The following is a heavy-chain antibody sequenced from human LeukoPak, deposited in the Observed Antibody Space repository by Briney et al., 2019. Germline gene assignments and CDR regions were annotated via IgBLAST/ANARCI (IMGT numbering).Heavy chain of an antibody. CDR3: VGRSGSYQVDAFDI. Sequence: SQTLSLTCAISGDSVSSNSAAWNWIRQSPARGLEWLGRTYYRSKWYNDYAVSVKSRITINPDTSKNQFSLQLNSVTPEDTAVYYCVGRSGSYQVDAFDIWGQGTMVTVSS. J-gene: IGHJ3*02. CDR2: TYYRSKWYN. V-gene: IGHV6-1*01. CDR1: GDSVSSNSAA. D-gene: IGHD3-10*01.